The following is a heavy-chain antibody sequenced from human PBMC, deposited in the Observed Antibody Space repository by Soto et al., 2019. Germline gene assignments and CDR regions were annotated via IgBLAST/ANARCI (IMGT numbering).Heavy chain of an antibody. CDR2: ISGSGGST. J-gene: IGHJ4*02. CDR3: ASPQLSTFDY. CDR1: GFTFSSYA. D-gene: IGHD6-13*01. V-gene: IGHV3-23*01. Sequence: EVQLLESGGGLVQPGGSLRLSCAASGFTFSSYAMSWVRQAPGKGLEWVSAISGSGGSTYYADSVKGRFTISRDNAKSSLYLQMNSLRAEDTAVYYCASPQLSTFDYWGQGTLVTVSS.